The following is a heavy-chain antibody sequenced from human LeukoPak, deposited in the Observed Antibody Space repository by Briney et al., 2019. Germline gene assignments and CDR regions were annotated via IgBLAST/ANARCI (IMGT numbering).Heavy chain of an antibody. Sequence: SETLSLTCTVSGGSISSYYWSWIRQPPGKGLEWIGYIYYSGSTNYNPSLKSRVTISVDTSKNQFSLKLSSVTAADTAVYYCARGRVSSSSWNSAYYYYFYMDVWGKGTTVTVSS. J-gene: IGHJ6*03. CDR1: GGSISSYY. CDR2: IYYSGST. CDR3: ARGRVSSSSWNSAYYYYFYMDV. V-gene: IGHV4-59*01. D-gene: IGHD6-13*01.